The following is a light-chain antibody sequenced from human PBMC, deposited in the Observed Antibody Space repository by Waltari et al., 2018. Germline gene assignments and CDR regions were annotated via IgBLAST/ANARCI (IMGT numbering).Light chain of an antibody. CDR2: AVT. CDR1: SSDVGGYDY. CDR3: ASYTSSKTWV. Sequence: QSALTQPASVSGSPGQSITISCTGTSSDVGGYDYVSLAQQHPGKAPKLMSFAVTKRPSGVSDRVSRAKSGTTASLTMSGLHTEDEADYYCASYTSSKTWVFGGGTKLTVL. V-gene: IGLV2-14*01. J-gene: IGLJ3*02.